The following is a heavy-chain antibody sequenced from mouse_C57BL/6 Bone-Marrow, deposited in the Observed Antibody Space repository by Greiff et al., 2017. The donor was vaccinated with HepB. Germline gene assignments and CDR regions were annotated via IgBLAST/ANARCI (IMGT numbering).Heavy chain of an antibody. CDR1: GYSITSGYY. D-gene: IGHD2-2*01. CDR2: ISYDGSN. V-gene: IGHV3-6*01. CDR3: AREDGYESAWFAY. Sequence: DVQLQESGPGLVKPSQSLSLTCSVTGYSITSGYYWNWIRQFPGNKLEWMGYISYDGSNNYNPSLKNRISITRDTSKNQFFLKLNSVTTEDTATYYCAREDGYESAWFAYWGQGTLVTVSA. J-gene: IGHJ3*01.